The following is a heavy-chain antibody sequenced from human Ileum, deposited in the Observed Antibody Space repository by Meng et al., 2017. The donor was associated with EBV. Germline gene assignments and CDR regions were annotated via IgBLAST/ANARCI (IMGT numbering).Heavy chain of an antibody. D-gene: IGHD5-12*01. CDR1: GFSVSSNY. J-gene: IGHJ4*02. Sequence: GQLGESGGGLLQPGGSLRVSCAASGFSVSSNYMSCVRQAPGKGLEWVSVIYTGGSTYYADSVKGRFTISRDNSKNTLYFQMNSLRGEDTAVYYCASKSEGYDHWGQGTLVTVSS. CDR2: IYTGGST. V-gene: IGHV3-53*01. CDR3: ASKSEGYDH.